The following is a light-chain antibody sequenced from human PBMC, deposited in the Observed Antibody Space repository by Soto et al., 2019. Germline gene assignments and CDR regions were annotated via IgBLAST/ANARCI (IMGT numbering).Light chain of an antibody. J-gene: IGKJ1*01. CDR3: QQYGASPRT. CDR2: GAS. CDR1: QSVPSKY. Sequence: SVLTQSPGTLSLSPGERATLSCRASQSVPSKYLAWYQQNPGQAPRLLIYGASNRATGIPDKFSGSGSGTDFTLTISRLEPEDFAVYYCQQYGASPRTFGQGTKVDIK. V-gene: IGKV3-20*01.